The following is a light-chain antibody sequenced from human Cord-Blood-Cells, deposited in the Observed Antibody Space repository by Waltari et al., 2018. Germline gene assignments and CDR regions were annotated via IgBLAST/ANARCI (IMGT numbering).Light chain of an antibody. Sequence: DIQMTQSPSTLSASVGDRVTITCRASQSISSWLAWYQQKPGKAPKLLIYKASSLESWVPSRFSGSGSGTEFTLTISSLQPDDFATYYCQQYNSYSFYTFGQGTKLEIK. CDR1: QSISSW. V-gene: IGKV1-5*03. J-gene: IGKJ2*01. CDR3: QQYNSYSFYT. CDR2: KAS.